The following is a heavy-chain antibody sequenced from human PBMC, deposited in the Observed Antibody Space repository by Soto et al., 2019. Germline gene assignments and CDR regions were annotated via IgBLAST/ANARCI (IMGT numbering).Heavy chain of an antibody. J-gene: IGHJ4*02. CDR2: ISGSGDTK. V-gene: IGHV3-48*02. Sequence: QTGGSLRLSCASSGFTFSSCSMNWVRQAPGKGLEWVSFISGSGDTKYYADSVKGRFTISRDNAKNSLYLQMSSLRDEDTAVYYCAKYCSSDVCLDYWGQGTLVTVSS. CDR1: GFTFSSCS. D-gene: IGHD2-8*01. CDR3: AKYCSSDVCLDY.